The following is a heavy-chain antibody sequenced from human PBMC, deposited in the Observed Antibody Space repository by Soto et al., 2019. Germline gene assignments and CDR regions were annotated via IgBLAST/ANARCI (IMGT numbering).Heavy chain of an antibody. CDR3: ATMAGYSSSDFEY. J-gene: IGHJ4*02. Sequence: QVQLVQSGAEVKKPGSSVKVSCKASGGTFGNYLISWVRQAPGHGLEWMGGIVPVFGPANYAQQFQGRVTVTADASTDTVYMELRSLRSDDTAVYFCATMAGYSSSDFEYWGQGTLVTVSS. CDR1: GGTFGNYL. V-gene: IGHV1-69*01. D-gene: IGHD6-19*01. CDR2: IVPVFGPA.